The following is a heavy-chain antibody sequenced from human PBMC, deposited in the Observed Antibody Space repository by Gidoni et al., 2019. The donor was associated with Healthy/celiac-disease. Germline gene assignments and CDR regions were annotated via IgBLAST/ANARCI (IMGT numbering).Heavy chain of an antibody. V-gene: IGHV4-39*01. J-gene: IGHJ4*02. CDR1: GGSISSSCYY. D-gene: IGHD3-3*01. Sequence: QLQLQESGPGLVKPSETLSLTVTVSGGSISSSCYYWGWIRQPPGKGLEWIGSIYYSGSTYYNPSLKSRVTISVDTSKNQFSLKLSSVTAADTAVYYCARVPHRAEWTYWGQGTLVTVSS. CDR3: ARVPHRAEWTY. CDR2: IYYSGST.